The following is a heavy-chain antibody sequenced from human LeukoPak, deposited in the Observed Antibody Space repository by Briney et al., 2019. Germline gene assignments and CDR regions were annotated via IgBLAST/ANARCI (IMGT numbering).Heavy chain of an antibody. CDR3: ARDYGSGIDC. V-gene: IGHV3-23*01. CDR2: IGSDNKP. CDR1: GFTFSAYA. J-gene: IGHJ4*02. Sequence: PGGSLRLSCEASGFTFSAYAMTWVRQAPGKGLEWVSSIGSDNKPHYSESVKGRFAISRDNSKDTLYLQMNSLRAEDTAVYYCARDYGSGIDCWGQGTLVTVSS. D-gene: IGHD3-10*01.